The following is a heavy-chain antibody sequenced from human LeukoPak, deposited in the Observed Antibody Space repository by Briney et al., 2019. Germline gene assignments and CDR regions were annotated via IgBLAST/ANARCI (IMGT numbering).Heavy chain of an antibody. CDR2: IKQDGSEK. J-gene: IGHJ4*02. CDR3: AKEDYGDTFFDY. Sequence: PGGSLRLSCTVSGFTFGTYWMSWVRQAPGKGLEGVANIKQDGSEKYYVDSVKGRFTISRDNAKNSLYLQMNSLTVEDTAVYYCAKEDYGDTFFDYWGQGTLVAVSS. D-gene: IGHD4-17*01. V-gene: IGHV3-7*01. CDR1: GFTFGTYW.